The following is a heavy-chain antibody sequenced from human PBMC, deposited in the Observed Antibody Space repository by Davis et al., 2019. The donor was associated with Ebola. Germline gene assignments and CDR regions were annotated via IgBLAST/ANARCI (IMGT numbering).Heavy chain of an antibody. J-gene: IGHJ4*02. CDR2: IIPIAGTT. V-gene: IGHV1-69*06. D-gene: IGHD6-6*01. CDR3: ATGTLASQAPFDF. CDR1: TGTFNSNT. Sequence: SVKVSCKTSTGTFNSNTFTWVRQAPAQGLEWMGGIIPIAGTTNYAQKFLDRVAITADSTTTTVYIEVTSLTSEDTATYYCATGTLASQAPFDFCGQGTLVTVSS.